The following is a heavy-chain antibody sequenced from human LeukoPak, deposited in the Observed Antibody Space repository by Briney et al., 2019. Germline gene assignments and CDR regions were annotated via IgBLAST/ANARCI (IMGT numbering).Heavy chain of an antibody. CDR3: ARSVRGWYVDY. V-gene: IGHV3-64*01. D-gene: IGHD6-19*01. Sequence: GGSLRLSCAASGFTFSSYAMHWVRQAPGKGLEYVSAINSNGGSTYYGNSVKGRFTISRDNSKNTLYLQMGSLRAEDMAVYYCARSVRGWYVDYWGQGTLVTVSS. CDR2: INSNGGST. J-gene: IGHJ4*02. CDR1: GFTFSSYA.